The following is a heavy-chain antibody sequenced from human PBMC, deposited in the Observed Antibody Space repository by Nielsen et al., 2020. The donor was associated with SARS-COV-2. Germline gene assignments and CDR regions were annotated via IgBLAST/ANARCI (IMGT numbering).Heavy chain of an antibody. CDR2: ISYDGSNK. Sequence: GESLKISCAASGFTFSTYGMHWVRQVPGKGLERVAAISYDGSNKYYVDSVKGRFTISRDNSKNTLYLQMSSLREEDTAVYYCAKDWTAIVVVPSGGVDYWGQGTLVTVSS. CDR1: GFTFSTYG. J-gene: IGHJ4*02. D-gene: IGHD2-15*01. CDR3: AKDWTAIVVVPSGGVDY. V-gene: IGHV3-30*18.